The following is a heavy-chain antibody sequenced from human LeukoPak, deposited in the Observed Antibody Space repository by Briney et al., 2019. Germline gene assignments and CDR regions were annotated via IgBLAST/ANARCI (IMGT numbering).Heavy chain of an antibody. CDR1: GFTFSSYS. CDR2: ISSSSSYI. J-gene: IGHJ3*02. D-gene: IGHD3-22*01. Sequence: GGSLRLSCADSGFTFSSYSMNWVRQDPGKGLEWVSSISSSSSYIYYADSVKGRFTISRDNAKNSLCLQMNSLRAEDTAVYYCARVVSPYYYDSSGYSGGAFDIWGQGTMVTVSS. CDR3: ARVVSPYYYDSSGYSGGAFDI. V-gene: IGHV3-21*01.